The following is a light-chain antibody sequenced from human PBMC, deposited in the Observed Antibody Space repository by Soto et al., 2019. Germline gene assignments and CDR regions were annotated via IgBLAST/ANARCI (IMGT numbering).Light chain of an antibody. V-gene: IGKV1-39*01. Sequence: DIQITHSPSSLSESVVDRVTITFLASQSIRTNLNWYQHKPGKAPKLLIYGASSVQSGVPSRFRGSGSGTDFTLTISSLQPEDFATYFCQQAYSVPQVNFGPGTKMDIK. CDR3: QQAYSVPQVN. J-gene: IGKJ3*01. CDR2: GAS. CDR1: QSIRTN.